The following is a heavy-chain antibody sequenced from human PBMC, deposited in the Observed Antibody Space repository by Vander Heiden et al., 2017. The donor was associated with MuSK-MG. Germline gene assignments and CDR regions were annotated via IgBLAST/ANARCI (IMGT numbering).Heavy chain of an antibody. J-gene: IGHJ4*02. D-gene: IGHD2-15*01. CDR3: AGRARYCSGGSCPLVYVYYFDY. CDR2: TGGYNGNA. V-gene: IGHV1-18*04. Sequence: QVPLVKCGAEVKKPGDSVTVSCKASGSTFTSYAISWVRQAAGQGLEWVAWTGGYNGNANIPQNLQGRVTMTTDTSTSTAYMELRSLRSDDTAVYYCAGRARYCSGGSCPLVYVYYFDYWGQGTLVTVSS. CDR1: GSTFTSYA.